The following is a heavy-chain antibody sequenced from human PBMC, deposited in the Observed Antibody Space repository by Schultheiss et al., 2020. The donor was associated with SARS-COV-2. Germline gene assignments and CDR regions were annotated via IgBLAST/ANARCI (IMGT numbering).Heavy chain of an antibody. CDR2: IYYSGST. CDR1: GGSISSYY. J-gene: IGHJ4*02. Sequence: SETLSLTCTVSGGSISSYYWSWIRQPPGKGLEWIGYIYYSGSTNYNPSLKSRVTISVDTSKNQFSLKLSSVTAADTAVYYCARGAAGFDYWGQGTLVTVSS. CDR3: ARGAAGFDY. V-gene: IGHV4-59*01. D-gene: IGHD6-13*01.